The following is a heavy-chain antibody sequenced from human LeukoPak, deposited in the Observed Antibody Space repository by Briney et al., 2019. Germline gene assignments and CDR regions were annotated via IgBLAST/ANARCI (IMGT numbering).Heavy chain of an antibody. V-gene: IGHV4-39*07. CDR1: GGSISSSSYY. J-gene: IGHJ5*02. CDR3: ARWSVYSSSWYWFDP. D-gene: IGHD6-13*01. Sequence: SETLSLTCTVSGGSISSSSYYWGWIRQPPGKGLEWIGSIYYSGSTYYNPSLKSRVTISVDTSKNQFSLKLSSVTAADTAVYYCARWSVYSSSWYWFDPWGQGTLVTVSS. CDR2: IYYSGST.